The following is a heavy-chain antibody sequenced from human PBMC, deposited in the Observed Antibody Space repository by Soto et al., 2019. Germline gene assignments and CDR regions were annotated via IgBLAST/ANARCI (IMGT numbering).Heavy chain of an antibody. CDR3: AKGSYDTRPYYFDY. CDR1: GFTFSFYV. J-gene: IGHJ4*02. V-gene: IGHV3-23*01. D-gene: IGHD3-22*01. CDR2: ITGNSGDT. Sequence: EVQLLESGGGLVQPGGSLRVSCAASGFTFSFYVMSWVRQAPGKGLEWISAITGNSGDTYYADSVRGRFTTSRGNTENTLYLQMNSLTAEDTAVYFCAKGSYDTRPYYFDYWGQGTLVTVSS.